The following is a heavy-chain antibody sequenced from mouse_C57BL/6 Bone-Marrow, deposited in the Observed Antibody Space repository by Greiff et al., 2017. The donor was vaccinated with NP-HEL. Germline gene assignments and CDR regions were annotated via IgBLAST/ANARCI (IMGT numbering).Heavy chain of an antibody. D-gene: IGHD1-1*01. V-gene: IGHV1-82*01. CDR3: ARSITFYAMDY. CDR1: GYAFSSSW. CDR2: IYPGDGDT. J-gene: IGHJ4*01. Sequence: VQLQQSGPELVKPGASVKISCKASGYAFSSSWMNWVKQRPGKGLEWIGRIYPGDGDTNYNGTFKGKATLTADKSSSTAYMQLSSLTSEDSAVYFCARSITFYAMDYWGQGTSVTVSS.